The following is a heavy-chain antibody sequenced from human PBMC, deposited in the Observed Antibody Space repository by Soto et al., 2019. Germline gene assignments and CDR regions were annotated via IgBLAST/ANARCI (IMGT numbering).Heavy chain of an antibody. D-gene: IGHD2-2*01. Sequence: GGALRLSCAASGLTFSSYAMSWVRQAPGKGLEWVSAISGSGGSTYYADSVKGRFTISRDNSKNTLYLQMNSLRAEDTAVYYCAKALGVVVPDANENNWFDPWGQGTLVTVSS. CDR2: ISGSGGST. V-gene: IGHV3-23*01. CDR1: GLTFSSYA. CDR3: AKALGVVVPDANENNWFDP. J-gene: IGHJ5*02.